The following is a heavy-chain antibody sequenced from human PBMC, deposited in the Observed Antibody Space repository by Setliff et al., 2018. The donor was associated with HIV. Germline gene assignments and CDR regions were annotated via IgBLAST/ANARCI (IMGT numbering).Heavy chain of an antibody. CDR3: ARAYDSTYMDV. D-gene: IGHD3-22*01. V-gene: IGHV1-46*03. CDR1: GGTFSTYA. J-gene: IGHJ6*03. Sequence: ASVKVSCKASGGTFSTYAISWVRQAPGQGLEWMGIINPSGGSTSYAQKFQGRVTMTRDTSTSTVYMELSSLRSEDTAVYYCARAYDSTYMDVWGKGTTVTVS. CDR2: INPSGGST.